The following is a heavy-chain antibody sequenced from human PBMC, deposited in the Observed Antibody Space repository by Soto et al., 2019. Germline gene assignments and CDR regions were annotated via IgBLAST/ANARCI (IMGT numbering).Heavy chain of an antibody. CDR1: GYTFTSYD. CDR3: ARGMTPVMGAYYYYYMDV. V-gene: IGHV1-8*01. D-gene: IGHD4-4*01. Sequence: QVQLVQSGAEVKKPGASVKVSCKASGYTFTSYDINWVRQATGQGLEWMGWMNPNSGNTGYAQKFQGRVTMTRNTSISTAYMELSSLRSEDTAVYYCARGMTPVMGAYYYYYMDVWGKGTTVTVSS. CDR2: MNPNSGNT. J-gene: IGHJ6*03.